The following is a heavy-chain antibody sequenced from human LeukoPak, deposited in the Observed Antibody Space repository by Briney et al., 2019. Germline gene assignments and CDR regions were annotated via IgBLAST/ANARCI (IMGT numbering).Heavy chain of an antibody. J-gene: IGHJ4*02. D-gene: IGHD7-27*01. CDR3: ARALGQPYFDY. CDR2: INTDGSST. CDR1: GFTFSTYW. Sequence: GGSLRLSCAASGFTFSTYWMQWVRQSPGRGLVWVSRINTDGSSTTYADSVKGRFTISRDNAKNTLYLQMNSLRAEDTAVYFCARALGQPYFDYWGQGALVTVSS. V-gene: IGHV3-74*01.